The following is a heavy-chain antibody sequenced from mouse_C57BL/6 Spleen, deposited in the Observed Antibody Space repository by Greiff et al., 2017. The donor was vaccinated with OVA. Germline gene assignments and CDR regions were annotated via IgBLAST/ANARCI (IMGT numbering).Heavy chain of an antibody. J-gene: IGHJ3*01. CDR3: ARWDGYLAWFAY. D-gene: IGHD2-3*01. V-gene: IGHV1-42*01. Sequence: EVQLQQSGPELVKPGASVKISCKASGYSFTGYYMNWVKQSPENSLEWIGEINPSTGGTTYNQKFKAKATLTVDKSSSTAYMQLKSLTSEDSAVYYCARWDGYLAWFAYWGQGTLVTVSA. CDR2: INPSTGGT. CDR1: GYSFTGYY.